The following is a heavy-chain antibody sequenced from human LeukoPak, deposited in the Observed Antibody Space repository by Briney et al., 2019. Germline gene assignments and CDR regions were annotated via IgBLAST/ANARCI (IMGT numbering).Heavy chain of an antibody. CDR1: GFTFSAFW. CDR3: AIERSHRDYVDH. Sequence: PGGSLRLSCAASGFTFSAFWMSWVRQAPGKGLEWVANIKQDGSEKYYVDSVKGRFTISRDNAKNSLYLQMNSLRAEDTAVYYCAIERSHRDYVDHWGQGTLVTVSS. D-gene: IGHD4-17*01. CDR2: IKQDGSEK. J-gene: IGHJ4*02. V-gene: IGHV3-7*01.